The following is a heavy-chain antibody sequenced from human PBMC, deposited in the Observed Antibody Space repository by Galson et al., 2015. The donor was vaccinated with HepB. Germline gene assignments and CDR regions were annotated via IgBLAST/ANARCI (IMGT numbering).Heavy chain of an antibody. CDR1: GYTFTSYG. V-gene: IGHV1-18*04. J-gene: IGHJ6*02. Sequence: SVKVSCKASGYTFTSYGISWVRQAPGQGLEWMGWISAYNGNTNYAQKLQGRVTMTTDTSTSTAYMELRSLRSDDTAVYYCARIGYGDYYYYGMDVWGQGTTVTVSS. CDR2: ISAYNGNT. D-gene: IGHD4-17*01. CDR3: ARIGYGDYYYYGMDV.